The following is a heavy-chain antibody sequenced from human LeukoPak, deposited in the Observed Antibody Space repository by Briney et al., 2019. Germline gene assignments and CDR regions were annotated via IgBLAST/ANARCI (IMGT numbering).Heavy chain of an antibody. CDR1: GFTFSSYA. D-gene: IGHD2-15*01. Sequence: PGGSLRLSCAASGFTFSSYAMSWVRQAPGKGLEWVSAISGGGGSTYYADSVKGRFTISRDNSKNTLYLQMNSLRAEDTAVYYCAKDNRPKDIVVVVAARDWGQGTLVTVSS. CDR3: AKDNRPKDIVVVVAARD. J-gene: IGHJ4*02. CDR2: ISGGGGST. V-gene: IGHV3-23*01.